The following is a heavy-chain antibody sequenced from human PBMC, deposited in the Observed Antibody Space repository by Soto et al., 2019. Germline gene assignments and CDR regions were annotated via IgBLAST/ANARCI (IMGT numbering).Heavy chain of an antibody. CDR1: GYTFTSYD. Sequence: QVQLVQSGAEVKKPGASVKVSCKASGYTFTSYDINWVRQATGQGLEWMGWMNPNSGNTGYAQKCQGRVTMTRNTSISTAYMELSSLRSEDTAVYYCASIPMSHDYGEIYYYYGMDVWGQGTTVTVSS. CDR3: ASIPMSHDYGEIYYYYGMDV. CDR2: MNPNSGNT. V-gene: IGHV1-8*01. J-gene: IGHJ6*02. D-gene: IGHD4-17*01.